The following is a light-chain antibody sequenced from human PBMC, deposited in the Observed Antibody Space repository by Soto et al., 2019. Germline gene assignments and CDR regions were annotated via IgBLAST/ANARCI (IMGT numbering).Light chain of an antibody. CDR1: QTINNN. J-gene: IGKJ5*01. CDR2: GAS. V-gene: IGKV3-11*01. Sequence: VMTQAPATLSVSPGERATLSFRASQTINNNVAWYQLKDGQVPRLVIYGASTRATDIPARFSGSGSGTDYTLTISSLEPEDFAVYYCRQRLSWPITFGQGTRLEIK. CDR3: RQRLSWPIT.